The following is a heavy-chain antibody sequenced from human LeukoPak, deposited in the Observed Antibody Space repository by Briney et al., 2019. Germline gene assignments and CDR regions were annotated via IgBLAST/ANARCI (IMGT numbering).Heavy chain of an antibody. CDR3: AELGITMIGGV. CDR1: GFTLSSHS. CDR2: ISSSSSYI. D-gene: IGHD3-10*02. Sequence: KSGGSLRLSCAGSGFTLSSHSMNWVRQAPAQGLEWVSFISSSSSYIYYADSVKGRFTISRDNAKISLYLQMDSLRAEDTAVYYCAELGITMIGGVWGKGTTVTISS. V-gene: IGHV3-21*01. J-gene: IGHJ6*04.